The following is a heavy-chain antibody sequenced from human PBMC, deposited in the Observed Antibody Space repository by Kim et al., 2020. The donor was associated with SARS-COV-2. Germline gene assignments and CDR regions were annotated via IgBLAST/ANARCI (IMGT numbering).Heavy chain of an antibody. CDR3: ARVAGYSGTSSLDL. V-gene: IGHV3-23*01. J-gene: IGHJ5*02. Sequence: GGSLRLSCVASGFTFSSYALSWVRQAPGKGLEWVSTTSGSGGSTYYSDPVMGRFIISRDNSKNTLYLQMSGLRAEDTAMYFCARVAGYSGTSSLDLWGQGALVTVSS. D-gene: IGHD1-26*01. CDR2: TSGSGGST. CDR1: GFTFSSYA.